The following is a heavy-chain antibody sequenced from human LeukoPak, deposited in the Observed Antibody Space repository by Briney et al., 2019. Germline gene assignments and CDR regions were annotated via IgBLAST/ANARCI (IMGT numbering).Heavy chain of an antibody. CDR3: ARESKGSGWYYYYYGMDV. CDR1: GGTFSSYA. D-gene: IGHD6-19*01. Sequence: ASVKVSCKASGGTFSSYAISWVRQAPGQGLEWMGRIIPILGIANYAQKFQGRVTITADKSTGTAYMELSSLRSEDTAVYYCARESKGSGWYYYYYGMDVWGQGATVTVSS. CDR2: IIPILGIA. V-gene: IGHV1-69*04. J-gene: IGHJ6*02.